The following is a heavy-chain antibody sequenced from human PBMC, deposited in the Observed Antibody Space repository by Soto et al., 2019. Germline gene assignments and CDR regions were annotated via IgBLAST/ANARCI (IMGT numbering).Heavy chain of an antibody. CDR1: GGTITSYY. D-gene: IGHD2-2*01. J-gene: IGHJ4*02. CDR2: SYYSGTT. V-gene: IGHV4-59*01. CDR3: ARAGSTWRYFFEY. Sequence: PSETLSLTSPFSGGTITSYYWSWLRHFEGNGLEWIGYSYYSGTTYYSPAPLSRVTISVDSSKKQSSLTVRAVAAAYSAIFFCARAGSTWRYFFEYWGQGSLVTVSS.